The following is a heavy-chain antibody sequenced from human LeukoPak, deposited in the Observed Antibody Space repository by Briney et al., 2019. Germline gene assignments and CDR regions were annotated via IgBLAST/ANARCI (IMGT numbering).Heavy chain of an antibody. Sequence: GGSLRLSCAASGFTFSDSYMSWIRQAPGKGLEWVSDIDTTGTTIHFTDFVRGRFTISRDNAKDSLYLQMNSLRAEDTAVYYCARNRRDSSGYYHLDYWGQGTLVTVSS. D-gene: IGHD3-22*01. J-gene: IGHJ4*02. CDR1: GFTFSDSY. V-gene: IGHV3-11*01. CDR2: IDTTGTTI. CDR3: ARNRRDSSGYYHLDY.